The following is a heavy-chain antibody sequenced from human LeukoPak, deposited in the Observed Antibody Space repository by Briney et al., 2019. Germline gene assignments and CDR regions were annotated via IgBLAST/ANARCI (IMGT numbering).Heavy chain of an antibody. V-gene: IGHV5-51*01. CDR1: GYSFTSYW. Sequence: GESLKISCKGSGYSFTSYWIGWVRQMPGKGLEWMGIIYPGDSDTRYSPSFQGQVTLSADKSISTAYLQWSSLKASDTAMYYCARQEGYGSGTNYYYYYGMDVWGQGTTVTVSS. J-gene: IGHJ6*02. D-gene: IGHD3-10*01. CDR3: ARQEGYGSGTNYYYYYGMDV. CDR2: IYPGDSDT.